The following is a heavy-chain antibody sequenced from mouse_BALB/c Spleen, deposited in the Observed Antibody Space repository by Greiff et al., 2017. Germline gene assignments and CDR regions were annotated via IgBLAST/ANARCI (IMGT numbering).Heavy chain of an antibody. J-gene: IGHJ3*01. CDR2: ISDGGSYT. D-gene: IGHD4-1*01. Sequence: EVMLVESGGGLVKPGGSLKLSCAASGFTFSDYYMYWVRQTPEKRLEWVATISDGGSYTYYPESVKGRFTISRDNAKNNLYLQMSSLKSEDTAMYYCARGELGLAWFAYWGQGTLVTVSA. V-gene: IGHV5-4*02. CDR1: GFTFSDYY. CDR3: ARGELGLAWFAY.